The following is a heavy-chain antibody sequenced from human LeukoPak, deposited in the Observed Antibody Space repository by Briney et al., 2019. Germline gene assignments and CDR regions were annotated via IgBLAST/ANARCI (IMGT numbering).Heavy chain of an antibody. CDR3: ARDGAYYDSSGSYYADGDDY. D-gene: IGHD3-22*01. J-gene: IGHJ4*02. CDR2: IKQDGSDK. Sequence: GGSLRLSCAASGFTFTTYWMTWVRQAPGKGLEWVANIKQDGSDKYYVDSVKGRFTISRDNARKSVYLQMNSLRAEDTAVYYCARDGAYYDSSGSYYADGDDYWGQGTLVSVSS. V-gene: IGHV3-7*01. CDR1: GFTFTTYW.